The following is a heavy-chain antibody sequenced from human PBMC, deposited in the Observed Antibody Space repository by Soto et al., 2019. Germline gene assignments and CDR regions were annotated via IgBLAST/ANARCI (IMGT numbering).Heavy chain of an antibody. CDR3: AIGGSGPYYYYYMDV. V-gene: IGHV3-23*01. Sequence: GGSLRLSCAASGFTFSSYAMSWVRQAPGKGLEWVSAISGSGGSTYYADSVKGRFTISRDNSKNTLYLQMNSLRAEDTAVYYCAIGGSGPYYYYYMDVWGKGTTVSVSS. D-gene: IGHD3-10*01. CDR2: ISGSGGST. J-gene: IGHJ6*03. CDR1: GFTFSSYA.